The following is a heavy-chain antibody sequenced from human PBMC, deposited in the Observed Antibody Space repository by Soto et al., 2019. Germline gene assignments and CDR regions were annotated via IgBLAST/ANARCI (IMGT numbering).Heavy chain of an antibody. CDR1: GGSISSYY. CDR3: ARRYASCFDY. CDR2: IYYSGST. D-gene: IGHD2-2*01. V-gene: IGHV4-59*08. Sequence: SETLSLTCTVSGGSISSYYWSWIRQPPGKGLEWIGYIYYSGSTNYNPSLKSRVTISADTSKNEFSLKLSSVTAADTAVYYCARRYASCFDYWGQGTLVTVSS. J-gene: IGHJ4*02.